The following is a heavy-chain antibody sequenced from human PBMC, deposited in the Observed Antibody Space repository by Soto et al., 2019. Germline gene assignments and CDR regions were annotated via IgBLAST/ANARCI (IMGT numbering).Heavy chain of an antibody. CDR2: ISPYSGYT. CDR3: AREASVLIPAAQPSRFDS. D-gene: IGHD2-2*01. Sequence: ASVKVSCKGFGYSFMKYGINWVRQAPGQGLEWVGWISPYSGYTHSAQKFHGRLTLTTDTAASTAYMELRILRSADTALYYCAREASVLIPAAQPSRFDSRGQGTLVTVSS. V-gene: IGHV1-18*01. J-gene: IGHJ4*02. CDR1: GYSFMKYG.